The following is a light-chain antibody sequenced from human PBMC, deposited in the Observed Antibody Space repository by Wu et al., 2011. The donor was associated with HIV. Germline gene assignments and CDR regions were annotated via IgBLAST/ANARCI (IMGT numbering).Light chain of an antibody. CDR3: QQYSYWPVT. CDR2: DVS. J-gene: IGKJ5*01. Sequence: EIVLTQSPATLSLSPGERATLSCRASQSVTYYLAWYQQKPGQALRFLIHDVSSRATGIPARFSGSGSGTDFTLTINSLEPEDFAVYYCQQYSYWPVTFGQGTRLEIK. V-gene: IGKV3-11*01. CDR1: QSVTYY.